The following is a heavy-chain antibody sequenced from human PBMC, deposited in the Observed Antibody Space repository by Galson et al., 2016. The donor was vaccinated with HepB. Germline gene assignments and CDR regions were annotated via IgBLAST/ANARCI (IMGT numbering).Heavy chain of an antibody. D-gene: IGHD1-1*01. CDR2: IKEDGSAQ. J-gene: IGHJ4*02. V-gene: IGHV3-7*01. CDR1: GFTFSRHW. CDR3: GTTTFTDRPSGDDY. Sequence: SLRLSCAASGFTFSRHWLSWVRQAPGQGLEGVAIIKEDGSAQYYVDSVRGRFTISRDNAKASLFLYMNSLRVDDTAVYYCGTTTFTDRPSGDDYWGQGTLVTVSS.